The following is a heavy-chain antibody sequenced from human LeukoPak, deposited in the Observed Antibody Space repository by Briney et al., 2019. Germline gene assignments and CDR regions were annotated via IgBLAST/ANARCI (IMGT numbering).Heavy chain of an antibody. Sequence: ASVKVSCKASGYTFTSYDINWVRQATGQGLEWMGWMNPNSGNTGNAQKFQGRVTITRNTSISTAYMELSSLRSEDTAVYYCARALVGIVDYYMDVWGKGTTVTVSS. CDR2: MNPNSGNT. D-gene: IGHD2-21*01. J-gene: IGHJ6*03. CDR3: ARALVGIVDYYMDV. V-gene: IGHV1-8*03. CDR1: GYTFTSYD.